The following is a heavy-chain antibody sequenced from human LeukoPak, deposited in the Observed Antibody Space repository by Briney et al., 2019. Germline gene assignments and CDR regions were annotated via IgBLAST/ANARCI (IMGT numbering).Heavy chain of an antibody. J-gene: IGHJ3*02. CDR1: GGSISSSSYY. D-gene: IGHD6-19*01. CDR3: ARRGLGTAVAAYAFDI. CDR2: IYYSGST. V-gene: IGHV4-39*02. Sequence: PSETLSLTCTVSGGSISSSSYYWGWIRQPPGKGLEWIGSIYYSGSTYYNPSLKSRVTISVDTSKNHFSLKLSSVTAADTAVYYCARRGLGTAVAAYAFDIWGQGTMVTVSS.